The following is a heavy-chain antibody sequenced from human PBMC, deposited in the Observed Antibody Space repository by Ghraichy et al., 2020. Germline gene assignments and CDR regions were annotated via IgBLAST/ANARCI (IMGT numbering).Heavy chain of an antibody. Sequence: GGSLRLSCAASGFTFSSYSMNWVRQAPGKGLEWVSSISSSSSYIYYADSVKGRFTISRDNAKNSLYLQMNSLRAEDTAVYYCARDITIFGVDYYYYYGMDVWGQGTTVTVSS. V-gene: IGHV3-21*01. CDR1: GFTFSSYS. J-gene: IGHJ6*02. D-gene: IGHD3-3*01. CDR2: ISSSSSYI. CDR3: ARDITIFGVDYYYYYGMDV.